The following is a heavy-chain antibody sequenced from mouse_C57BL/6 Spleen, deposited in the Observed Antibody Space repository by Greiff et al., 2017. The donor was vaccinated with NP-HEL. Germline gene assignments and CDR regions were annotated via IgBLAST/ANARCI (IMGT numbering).Heavy chain of an antibody. D-gene: IGHD2-3*01. CDR3: ARGGNDGYPYYFDY. J-gene: IGHJ2*01. CDR2: IHPNSGST. V-gene: IGHV1-64*01. Sequence: VQLQQPGAELVKPGASVKLSCKASGYTFTSYWMHWVKQRPGQGLEWIGMIHPNSGSTNYNEKFKSKATLTVDKSSSTAYMQLSSLTSEDSAVYYCARGGNDGYPYYFDYWGQGTTLTVSS. CDR1: GYTFTSYW.